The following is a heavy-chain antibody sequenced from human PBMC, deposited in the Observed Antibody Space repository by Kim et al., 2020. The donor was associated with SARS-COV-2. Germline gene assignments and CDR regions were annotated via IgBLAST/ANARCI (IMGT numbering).Heavy chain of an antibody. J-gene: IGHJ5*02. D-gene: IGHD3-10*01. CDR3: TRLGYYGSGSYYNWFDP. V-gene: IGHV3-73*01. Sequence: VKGRFTISRNDSKNTAYLKMNSLKTEDTAVYYCTRLGYYGSGSYYNWFDPWGQGTLVTVSS.